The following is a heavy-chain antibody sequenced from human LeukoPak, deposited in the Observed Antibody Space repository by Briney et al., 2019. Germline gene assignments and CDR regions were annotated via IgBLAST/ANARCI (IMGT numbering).Heavy chain of an antibody. D-gene: IGHD6-19*01. Sequence: PGGSLRLSCAASGFTFRSYGMHWVRQAPGKGLEWVAVIWYDGSNKYYADSVKGRFTDSRDNSKNTLYLQMNSLRAEDTAVYYCATAVASSSGWYADYWGQGTLVTVSS. CDR2: IWYDGSNK. J-gene: IGHJ4*02. V-gene: IGHV3-33*01. CDR3: ATAVASSSGWYADY. CDR1: GFTFRSYG.